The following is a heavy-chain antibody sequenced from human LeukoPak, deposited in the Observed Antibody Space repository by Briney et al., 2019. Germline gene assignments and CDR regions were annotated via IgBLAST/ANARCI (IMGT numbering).Heavy chain of an antibody. CDR2: IYYSGST. Sequence: SETLSLTCTVSGGSISSGGYYWSWIRQHPGKGLEWIGYIYYSGSTYYNPSLKSRVTISVDTSKNQFSLKLSSVTAADTAVYYCARHLGPIVVVPAAIRYFDYWGQGTLVTVSS. V-gene: IGHV4-31*03. D-gene: IGHD2-2*01. CDR1: GGSISSGGYY. J-gene: IGHJ4*02. CDR3: ARHLGPIVVVPAAIRYFDY.